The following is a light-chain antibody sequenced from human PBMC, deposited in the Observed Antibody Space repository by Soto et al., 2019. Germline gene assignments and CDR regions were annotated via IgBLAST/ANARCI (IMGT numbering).Light chain of an antibody. CDR1: ISDFIVYNY. CDR3: SSHTLSSALQV. Sequence: QSVLTQPASVSGSPGQSITISCSGTISDFIVYNYVSWYQQHPGKAPKLMLYGVNKRPSGVSNRFSGSKSGDTASLTISGLQAEDEADYYCSSHTLSSALQVFGTATKVTVL. V-gene: IGLV2-14*01. J-gene: IGLJ1*01. CDR2: GVN.